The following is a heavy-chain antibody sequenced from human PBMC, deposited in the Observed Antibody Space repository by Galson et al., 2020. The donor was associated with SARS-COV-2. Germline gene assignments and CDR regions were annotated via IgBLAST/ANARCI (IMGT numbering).Heavy chain of an antibody. CDR1: GFTFSSYA. V-gene: IGHV3-30*04. J-gene: IGHJ4*02. Sequence: AGTLRLTCAASGFTFSSYAMTWVRQAPGKGLEWVAVISHDGSTKYYPDSVKRRFTIARDNTKNTLYLQMNSLSAENTAVYYCERDYYGSSGYSQGVYYGCQRSLVTVSS. CDR3: ERDYYGSSGYSQGVYY. D-gene: IGHD3-22*01. CDR2: ISHDGSTK.